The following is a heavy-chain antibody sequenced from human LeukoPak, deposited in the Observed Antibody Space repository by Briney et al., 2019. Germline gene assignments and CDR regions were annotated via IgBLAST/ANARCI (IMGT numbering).Heavy chain of an antibody. Sequence: GGSLRLSCAASGFTFSSYSMNWVRQAPGKGLEWVSYISSSSSTIYYADSVKGRFTISRDNAKNSLYLQMNSLRAEDTAVYYCARDHGDPGDYGDYAHPVPYYYYYYMDVWGKGTTVTVSS. V-gene: IGHV3-48*01. CDR1: GFTFSSYS. D-gene: IGHD4-17*01. J-gene: IGHJ6*03. CDR3: ARDHGDPGDYGDYAHPVPYYYYYYMDV. CDR2: ISSSSSTI.